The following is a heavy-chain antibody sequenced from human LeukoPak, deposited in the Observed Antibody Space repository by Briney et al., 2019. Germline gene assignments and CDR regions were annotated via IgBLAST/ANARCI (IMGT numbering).Heavy chain of an antibody. CDR3: ARQREGGSPFDNWFDP. Sequence: GGSLRLSCAVSGFSFSSYAMTWVRQAPGKGLEWVSAISASGGSTYYADSVKGRFTISRDNSKSTLYLQMNSLRAEDTAVYYCARQREGGSPFDNWFDPWGQGTLVTVSS. V-gene: IGHV3-23*01. J-gene: IGHJ5*02. D-gene: IGHD1-1*01. CDR2: ISASGGST. CDR1: GFSFSSYA.